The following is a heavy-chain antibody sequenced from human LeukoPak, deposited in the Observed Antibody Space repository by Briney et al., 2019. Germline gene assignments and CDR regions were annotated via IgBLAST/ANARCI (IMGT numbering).Heavy chain of an antibody. CDR2: IYHSGST. D-gene: IGHD1-26*01. CDR3: ARAQGSYYHYYMDV. CDR1: GYSISSGYY. J-gene: IGHJ6*03. Sequence: SETLSLTCTVSGYSISSGYYWGWIRQPPGKGLEWIGSIYHSGSTYYNPSLKSRVTISVDTSKNQFSLKLSSVTAADTAVYYCARAQGSYYHYYMDVWGKGTTVTVSS. V-gene: IGHV4-38-2*02.